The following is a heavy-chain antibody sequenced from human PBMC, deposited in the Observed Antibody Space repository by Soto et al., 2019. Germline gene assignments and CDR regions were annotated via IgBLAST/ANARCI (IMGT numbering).Heavy chain of an antibody. CDR3: ANLALISSWYPSQSFFLDQGYYYGMDV. CDR1: GFTFSSYA. V-gene: IGHV3-23*01. J-gene: IGHJ6*02. CDR2: ISGSGGST. D-gene: IGHD6-13*01. Sequence: GGSLRLSCAASGFTFSSYAMSWVRQAPGKGLEWVSAISGSGGSTYYADSVKGRFTISRDNSKNTLYLQMNSLRAEDTAVYYCANLALISSWYPSQSFFLDQGYYYGMDVWGQGTTVTVSS.